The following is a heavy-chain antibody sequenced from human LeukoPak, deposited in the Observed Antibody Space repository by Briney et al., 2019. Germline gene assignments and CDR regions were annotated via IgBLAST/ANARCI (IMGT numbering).Heavy chain of an antibody. J-gene: IGHJ4*02. D-gene: IGHD3-16*02. V-gene: IGHV1-2*02. Sequence: GASVKVSCKASGYTFTGYYIQWVRQAPGQGLEWMGWINPDSGVTNNAQRFQGRVTMTEDTSTDTAYMELSSLRSEDTAVYYCAAGKVWGSYRYTGTLNRDYWGQGTLVTVSS. CDR3: AAGKVWGSYRYTGTLNRDY. CDR2: INPDSGVT. CDR1: GYTFTGYY.